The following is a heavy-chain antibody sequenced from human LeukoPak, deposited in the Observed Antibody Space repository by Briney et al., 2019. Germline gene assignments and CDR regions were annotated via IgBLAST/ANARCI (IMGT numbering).Heavy chain of an antibody. V-gene: IGHV4-59*08. D-gene: IGHD3-22*01. CDR2: MYYSGST. CDR3: ARHFTYYYDTSGYPRDAFDI. CDR1: GGSISGHY. J-gene: IGHJ3*02. Sequence: PSETLSLTCTVSGGSISGHYWSWIRQSPEKGLVWIGYMYYSGSTNYNPSLRSRVTMSVDMSKNQFSLKLTSVTAADTALYYCARHFTYYYDTSGYPRDAFDIWGQGTMVTVSS.